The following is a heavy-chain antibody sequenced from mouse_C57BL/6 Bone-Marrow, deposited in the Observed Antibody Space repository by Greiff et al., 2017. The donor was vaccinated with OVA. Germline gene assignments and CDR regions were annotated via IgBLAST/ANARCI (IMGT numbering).Heavy chain of an antibody. Sequence: QVQLQQPGAELVKPGASVKLSCKASGYTFTSYWMQWVKQRPGQGLEWIGEIDPSDSYTNYNQKFKGKATLTVDTSSSTAYMQLSSLTSEDSAVYYGASEAGNYLYAVDDWGQGTSVTVSS. CDR3: ASEAGNYLYAVDD. V-gene: IGHV1-50*01. CDR2: IDPSDSYT. D-gene: IGHD2-1*01. J-gene: IGHJ4*01. CDR1: GYTFTSYW.